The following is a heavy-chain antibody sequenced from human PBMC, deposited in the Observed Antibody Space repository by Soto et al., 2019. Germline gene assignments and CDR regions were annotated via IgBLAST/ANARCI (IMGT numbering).Heavy chain of an antibody. CDR2: ISGSGGST. V-gene: IGHV3-23*01. D-gene: IGHD3-22*01. J-gene: IGHJ4*02. CDR3: TKDLVYDSRGYFSSFDY. CDR1: GFTFSSYA. Sequence: EVQLLESGGGLVQPGGSLRLSCAASGFTFSSYAMSWVRQAPGKGLEWVSAISGSGGSTYYADSVKGRFTISRDNSKNTLYRQRNSLKGEDTAVIYCTKDLVYDSRGYFSSFDYWGQGTLVTVSS.